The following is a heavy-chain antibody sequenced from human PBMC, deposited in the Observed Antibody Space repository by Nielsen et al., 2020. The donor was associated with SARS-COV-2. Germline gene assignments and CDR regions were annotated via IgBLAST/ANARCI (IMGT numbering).Heavy chain of an antibody. CDR1: GYTSTSYY. D-gene: IGHD3-3*01. J-gene: IGHJ4*02. Sequence: ASVKVSCKASGYTSTSYYMHWVRQAPGQGLEWMGIINPSGGSTSYAQKFQGRVTMTRDTSTSTVYMELSSLRSEDTAVYYCARDDWSGYFDYWGQGTLVTVSS. CDR3: ARDDWSGYFDY. V-gene: IGHV1-46*01. CDR2: INPSGGST.